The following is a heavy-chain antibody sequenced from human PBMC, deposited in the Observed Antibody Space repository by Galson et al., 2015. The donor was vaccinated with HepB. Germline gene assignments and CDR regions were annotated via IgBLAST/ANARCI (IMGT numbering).Heavy chain of an antibody. D-gene: IGHD5-18*01. Sequence: SVKVSCKASGYTFTSYGISWVRQAPGQGLEWMGWISAYNGNTNYAQKLQGRVTMTTDTSTSTAYMELRSLRSDDTAVYYCARKGLRGYSYSGDIADYYYYGMDVWGQGTTVTVSS. J-gene: IGHJ6*02. CDR2: ISAYNGNT. CDR1: GYTFTSYG. V-gene: IGHV1-18*04. CDR3: ARKGLRGYSYSGDIADYYYYGMDV.